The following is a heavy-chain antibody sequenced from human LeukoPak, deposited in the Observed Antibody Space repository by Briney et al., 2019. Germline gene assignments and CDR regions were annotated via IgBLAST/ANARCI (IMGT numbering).Heavy chain of an antibody. J-gene: IGHJ6*03. CDR3: ARIGYFYVVPGYYYYYMDV. Sequence: SETLSLTCTVSGGSISSSSYYWGWIRQPPGKGLEWIGYIYYSGSTNYNPSLKSRVTISVDTSKNQFSLKLSSVTAADTAVYYCARIGYFYVVPGYYYYYMDVWGKGTTVTVSS. CDR2: IYYSGST. CDR1: GGSISSSSYY. V-gene: IGHV4-61*05. D-gene: IGHD2-2*01.